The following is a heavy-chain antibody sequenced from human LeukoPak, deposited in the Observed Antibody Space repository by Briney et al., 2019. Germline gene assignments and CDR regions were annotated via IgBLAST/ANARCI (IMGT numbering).Heavy chain of an antibody. CDR3: ARDFSAAFDI. J-gene: IGHJ3*02. Sequence: SETLSLTCTVSGGSIRGYYWSWIRQPPGKGLEWIAYIYDSGTTNYNPSLKSRVTISVDTSKNQFSLKLSSVTAADTAVHYCARDFSAAFDIWGQGAMVTVSS. CDR2: IYDSGTT. D-gene: IGHD2/OR15-2a*01. CDR1: GGSIRGYY. V-gene: IGHV4-59*01.